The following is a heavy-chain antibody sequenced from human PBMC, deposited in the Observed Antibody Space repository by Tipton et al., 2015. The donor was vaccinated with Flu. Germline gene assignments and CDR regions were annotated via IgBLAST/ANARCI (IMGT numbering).Heavy chain of an antibody. V-gene: IGHV4-34*01. CDR2: INHSGST. J-gene: IGHJ6*02. Sequence: LRLSCAVYGGSFSGYYWSWIRQPPGKGLEWIGEINHSGSTNYNPSLKSRVTISVDTSKNQFSLKLSSVTAADTAVYYCALKNYYYGMDVWGQGTTVTVSS. CDR1: GGSFSGYY. CDR3: ALKNYYYGMDV.